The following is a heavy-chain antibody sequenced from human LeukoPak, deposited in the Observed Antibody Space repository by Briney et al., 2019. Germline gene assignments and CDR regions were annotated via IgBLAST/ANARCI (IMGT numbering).Heavy chain of an antibody. Sequence: ASVKVSCKASGGTFSSYAISWVRQAPGQGLEWMGGIIPIFGTANYAQKFQGRVTITADESTSTAYMELSSLRSEDTAVYYCAREEQWLVRRYYYGMDVWGQGTTVTVSS. CDR1: GGTFSSYA. D-gene: IGHD6-19*01. CDR2: IIPIFGTA. J-gene: IGHJ6*02. V-gene: IGHV1-69*13. CDR3: AREEQWLVRRYYYGMDV.